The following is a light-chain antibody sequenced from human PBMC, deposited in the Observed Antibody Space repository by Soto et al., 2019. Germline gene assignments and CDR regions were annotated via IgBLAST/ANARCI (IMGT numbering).Light chain of an antibody. CDR1: ESVHRN. V-gene: IGKV3-15*01. Sequence: EVVMTQSPANLSVSPGERVTLSCRASESVHRNLAWYQQKPGQGPSLLIYYASTRATGVPDRFTGSGSGTEFTLTISSLQSEDFGVYHCQHYSNWPPTFGPGTKVEIK. J-gene: IGKJ3*01. CDR2: YAS. CDR3: QHYSNWPPT.